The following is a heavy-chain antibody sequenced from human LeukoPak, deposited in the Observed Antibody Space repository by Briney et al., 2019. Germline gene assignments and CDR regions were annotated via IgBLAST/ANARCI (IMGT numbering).Heavy chain of an antibody. D-gene: IGHD5-18*01. CDR3: ASSPLPRGYSYGPLRPRAYYYGMDV. V-gene: IGHV4-4*02. CDR1: GGSISSSNW. Sequence: SETLSLTCAVSGGSISSSNWWSWVRPPPGKGLEWIGEIYHSGSTNYNPSLKSRVTISVDTSKNQFSLKLSSVTAADTAVYYCASSPLPRGYSYGPLRPRAYYYGMDVWGQGTTVTVSS. CDR2: IYHSGST. J-gene: IGHJ6*02.